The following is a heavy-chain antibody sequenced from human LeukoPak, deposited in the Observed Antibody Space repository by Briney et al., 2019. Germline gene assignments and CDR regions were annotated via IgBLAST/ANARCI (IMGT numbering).Heavy chain of an antibody. Sequence: PGGSLRLSCAASGFTFSSYSMNWVRQAPGKGLEWVSSISSSSSYIYYADSMKGRFTISRDNSKNTLYLQMNSLRAEDTAVYYCAKDGGGYYPYYYYYMDVWGKGTTVTISS. CDR1: GFTFSSYS. V-gene: IGHV3-21*01. CDR2: ISSSSSYI. D-gene: IGHD3-22*01. CDR3: AKDGGGYYPYYYYYMDV. J-gene: IGHJ6*03.